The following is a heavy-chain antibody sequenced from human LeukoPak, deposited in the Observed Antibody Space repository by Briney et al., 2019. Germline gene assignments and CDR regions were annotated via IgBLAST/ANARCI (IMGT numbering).Heavy chain of an antibody. CDR1: GFTFSSYS. Sequence: GGSLRLSCAASGFTFSSYSMNWVRQAPGKGLEWVSHITASGTAMFYADSVKGRFTNSRDNAKNSLYLQMNSLRDEDTAVYYCASSGSYRFDYWGQGTLVTVSS. V-gene: IGHV3-48*02. CDR3: ASSGSYRFDY. D-gene: IGHD1-26*01. J-gene: IGHJ4*02. CDR2: ITASGTAM.